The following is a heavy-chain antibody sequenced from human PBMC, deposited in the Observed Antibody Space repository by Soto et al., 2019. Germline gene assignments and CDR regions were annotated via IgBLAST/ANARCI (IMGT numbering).Heavy chain of an antibody. CDR2: ISAYNGNT. CDR3: ARVGGWYCSSTSCYELGAFDI. D-gene: IGHD2-2*01. J-gene: IGHJ3*02. CDR1: GYTFTSKC. V-gene: IGHV1-18*01. Sequence: GASVKASCKASGYTFTSKCISWVRQAPRQGLEWMGWISAYNGNTNYAQKLQGRVTMTTDTSTSTAYMELRSLRSDDTAVYYCARVGGWYCSSTSCYELGAFDIWGQGTMVTVSS.